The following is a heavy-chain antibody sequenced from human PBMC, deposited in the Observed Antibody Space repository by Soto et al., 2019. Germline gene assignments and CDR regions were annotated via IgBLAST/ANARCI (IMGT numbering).Heavy chain of an antibody. Sequence: ASVKVSCKASGYIFNSYDINWVRQATGQGLEWMGWMNPNSGNTGYAQKFQGRVTMTRNTSINTAYLELGSLRSEDTAVYYCARGFTAYCSGDRCYAGWGTRFDPWGQGTLVTVSS. CDR1: GYIFNSYD. J-gene: IGHJ5*02. CDR3: ARGFTAYCSGDRCYAGWGTRFDP. V-gene: IGHV1-8*01. CDR2: MNPNSGNT. D-gene: IGHD2-15*01.